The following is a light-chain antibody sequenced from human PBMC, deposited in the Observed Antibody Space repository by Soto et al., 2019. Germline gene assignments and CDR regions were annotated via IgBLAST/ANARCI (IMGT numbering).Light chain of an antibody. CDR1: SSDVGGYND. J-gene: IGLJ1*01. Sequence: QSVLTQPASVSGSPGQSITISCTGTSSDVGGYNDVSWYQQHPGKAPKLMIYEVRNRPSGVSNRFSGSKSGNTASLTISGLQSEDEADYYCSSYTSSSTLYVFGTGTKVTVL. V-gene: IGLV2-14*01. CDR2: EVR. CDR3: SSYTSSSTLYV.